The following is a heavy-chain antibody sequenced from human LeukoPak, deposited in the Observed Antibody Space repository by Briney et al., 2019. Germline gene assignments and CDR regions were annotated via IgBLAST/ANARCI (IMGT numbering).Heavy chain of an antibody. V-gene: IGHV3-74*01. CDR2: INTDGSST. CDR3: ARAINYYGSIDI. Sequence: GGSLRLSCAASGFTFSSYWMHWVRQAPGKGLVWVSRINTDGSSTSYADSVKGRFTISRDNAKNSLYLQMNSLRAEDTAVYYCARAINYYGSIDIWGQGTMVTVSS. J-gene: IGHJ3*02. CDR1: GFTFSSYW. D-gene: IGHD3-10*01.